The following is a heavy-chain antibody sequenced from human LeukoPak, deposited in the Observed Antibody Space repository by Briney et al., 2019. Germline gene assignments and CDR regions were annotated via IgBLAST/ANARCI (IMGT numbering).Heavy chain of an antibody. CDR3: AKAVLTPRLDY. J-gene: IGHJ4*02. V-gene: IGHV3-23*01. CDR1: GFTFINYA. CDR2: ISGSGGNT. Sequence: GGSLRLSCAASGFTFINYAMTWVRQAPGKGLEWVSTISGSGGNTYYADSVKGRFTISRDNSKNTLFLQMNSLRGEDTAVYYCAKAVLTPRLDYWGQGTLVTVSS. D-gene: IGHD4-23*01.